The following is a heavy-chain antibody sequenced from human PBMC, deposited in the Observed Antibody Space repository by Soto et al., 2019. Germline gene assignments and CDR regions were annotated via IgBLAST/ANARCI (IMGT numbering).Heavy chain of an antibody. CDR1: GVTFSIYA. CDR2: ISDSGGWT. J-gene: IGHJ6*03. V-gene: IGHV3-23*01. CDR3: ARVRIVPDFYYYKDV. D-gene: IGHD2-15*01. Sequence: SGGSLRLSCEASGVTFSIYAMSWVRQAPGKGLEWVSGISDSGGWTYHADSVKGRFTVSRDNSKNTVYLQMNSLRAEDTAVYYCARVRIVPDFYYYKDVWGKGTTVTVSS.